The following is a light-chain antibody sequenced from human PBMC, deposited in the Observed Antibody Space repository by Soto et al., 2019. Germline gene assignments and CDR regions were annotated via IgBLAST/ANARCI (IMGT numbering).Light chain of an antibody. J-gene: IGKJ4*01. CDR1: QTISNS. CDR3: QPSYCSPLT. Sequence: DIQLTQSPSSLSASVGDRVTITCRASQTISNSLIWYQQKPGKAPKFLIDSASTLLSGVPSRFSVSGSGTDFTPAIRSLPPEDFATYYCQPSYCSPLTVGGGTKVDIK. CDR2: SAS. V-gene: IGKV1-39*01.